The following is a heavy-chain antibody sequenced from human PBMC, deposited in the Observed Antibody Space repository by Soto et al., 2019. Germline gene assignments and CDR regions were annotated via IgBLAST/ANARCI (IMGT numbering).Heavy chain of an antibody. CDR2: IRSKANSYAT. CDR1: GFTFSGSA. J-gene: IGHJ6*02. V-gene: IGHV3-73*01. Sequence: GGSLRLSCAASGFTFSGSAMHWVRQASGKGLEWVGRIRSKANSYATAYAASVKGRFTISRDDSKNTAYLQMNSLKTEDTAVYYCTRLDYYGSGSYYEKQDYYYYYGMDVWGQGTTVTVSS. D-gene: IGHD3-10*01. CDR3: TRLDYYGSGSYYEKQDYYYYYGMDV.